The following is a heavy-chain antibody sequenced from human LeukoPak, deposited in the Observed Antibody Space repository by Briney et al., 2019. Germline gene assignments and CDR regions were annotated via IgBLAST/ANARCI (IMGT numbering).Heavy chain of an antibody. CDR3: ARSPVRYCSGGSCYGDFDY. J-gene: IGHJ4*02. CDR1: GGSISSYY. D-gene: IGHD2-15*01. V-gene: IGHV4-59*01. CDR2: IYYSGST. Sequence: PSETLSLTCTVSGGSISSYYWSWIRQPPGKGLEWIGCIYYSGSTNYNPSLKSRVTISVDTSKNQFSLKLSSVTAADTAVYYCARSPVRYCSGGSCYGDFDYWGQGTLVTVSS.